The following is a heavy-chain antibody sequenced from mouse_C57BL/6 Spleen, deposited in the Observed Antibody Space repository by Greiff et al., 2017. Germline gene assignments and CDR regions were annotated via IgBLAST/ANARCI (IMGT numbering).Heavy chain of an antibody. CDR2: ISDGGSYT. CDR1: GFTFSSYA. V-gene: IGHV5-4*01. CDR3: AREEIYGSSRYAMDY. J-gene: IGHJ4*01. Sequence: EVKLVESGGGLVKPGGSLKLSCAASGFTFSSYAMSWVRQTPEKRLEWVATISDGGSYTYYPDNVKGRFTISRDNAKNNLYLQMSHLKSEDTAMYYCAREEIYGSSRYAMDYWGQGTSVTVSS. D-gene: IGHD1-1*01.